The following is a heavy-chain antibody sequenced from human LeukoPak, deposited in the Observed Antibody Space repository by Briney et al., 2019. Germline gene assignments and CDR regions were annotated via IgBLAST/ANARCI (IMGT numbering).Heavy chain of an antibody. Sequence: AETLSLTCAVSGGSVSSNYWAWLRQPPGKGPEWIGYIYYSGYAKYNPSFKSRVTMSVDTSKSQSSLQLTSVTAADTAVYYCARHNIASDGARLFDFWGRGTLVAVSS. CDR2: IYYSGYA. CDR1: GGSVSSNY. CDR3: ARHNIASDGARLFDF. J-gene: IGHJ4*02. D-gene: IGHD5/OR15-5a*01. V-gene: IGHV4-59*08.